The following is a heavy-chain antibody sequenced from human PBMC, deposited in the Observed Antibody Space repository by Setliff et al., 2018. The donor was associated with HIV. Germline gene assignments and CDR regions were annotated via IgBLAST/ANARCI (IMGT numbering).Heavy chain of an antibody. CDR3: AGPRGDEAFDI. J-gene: IGHJ3*02. V-gene: IGHV1-69*10. CDR1: GFTFNHYA. D-gene: IGHD3-10*01. CDR2: VITILDIT. Sequence: SVKVSCKASGFTFNHYAINWVRQAPGQGLEWMGQVITILDITSYAQKFQGRVTITADESTNTMYMELGSLRSDDTAVYYCAGPRGDEAFDIWGQGTMVTVSS.